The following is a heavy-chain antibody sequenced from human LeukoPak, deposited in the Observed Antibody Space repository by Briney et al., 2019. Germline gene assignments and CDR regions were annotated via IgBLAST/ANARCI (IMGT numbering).Heavy chain of an antibody. CDR3: AKGEMATITVPFDY. V-gene: IGHV3-23*01. Sequence: GGSLRLSCAASGFTFSGYAMSWVRQAPGKGLEWVSAISGSGGSTYYADSVKGRFTISRDNSKNTLYLQMNSLRAEDTAVYYCAKGEMATITVPFDYWGQGTLVTVSS. J-gene: IGHJ4*02. D-gene: IGHD5-24*01. CDR1: GFTFSGYA. CDR2: ISGSGGST.